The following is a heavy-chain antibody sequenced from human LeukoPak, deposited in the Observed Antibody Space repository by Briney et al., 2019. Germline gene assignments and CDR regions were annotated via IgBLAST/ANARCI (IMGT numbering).Heavy chain of an antibody. CDR3: ARWVEYCSSTSCHIRGAFDI. J-gene: IGHJ3*02. CDR1: GGSISSGGYY. V-gene: IGHV4-31*03. D-gene: IGHD2-2*02. Sequence: PSETLSLTCTVSGGSISSGGYYWSWIRQHPGKGLEWIGYIYYSGSTHYNPSLKSRVTISVDTSKNQFSLKLSSVTAADAAVYYCARWVEYCSSTSCHIRGAFDIWGQGTMVTVSS. CDR2: IYYSGST.